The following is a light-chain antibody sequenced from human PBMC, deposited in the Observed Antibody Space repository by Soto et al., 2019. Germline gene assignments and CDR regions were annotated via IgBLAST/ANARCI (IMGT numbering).Light chain of an antibody. CDR1: TSTVGSYNY. Sequence: QSALTQPASVSGSPGQSIPISCPGTTSTVGSYNYVSWYQQHPGKAPRLMIFDVSNRPSGVSNRFSGSKSGNTASLTISGLQAEDEADYYCSSYTSSSTWVFGGGTKLTVL. V-gene: IGLV2-14*01. CDR2: DVS. CDR3: SSYTSSSTWV. J-gene: IGLJ3*02.